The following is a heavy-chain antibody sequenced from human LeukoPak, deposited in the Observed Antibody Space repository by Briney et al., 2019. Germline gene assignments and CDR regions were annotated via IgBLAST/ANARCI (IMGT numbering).Heavy chain of an antibody. V-gene: IGHV5-51*01. J-gene: IGHJ6*03. CDR2: IYPGDSDT. D-gene: IGHD3-3*01. Sequence: GESLKISFKGSGYSFTSYWIGWVRQMPGKGLEWMGIIYPGDSDTRYSPSFQGQVTISADKSISTAYLQWSSLKASDTAMYYCAKTYYDFWSGPPRYYYMDVWGKGTTVTVSS. CDR1: GYSFTSYW. CDR3: AKTYYDFWSGPPRYYYMDV.